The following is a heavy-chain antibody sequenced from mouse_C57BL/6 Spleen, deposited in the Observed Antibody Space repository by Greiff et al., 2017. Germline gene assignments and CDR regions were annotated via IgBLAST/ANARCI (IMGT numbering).Heavy chain of an antibody. CDR2: IYPRSGNT. V-gene: IGHV1-81*01. J-gene: IGHJ1*03. CDR3: AAVGGFDV. D-gene: IGHD1-1*01. Sequence: VHLVESGAELARPGASVKLSCKASGYNFTSYGISWVKQRTGQGLEWIGEIYPRSGNTYYNEQFKGKATLTAYKASSTAYMELRSLTSEDSAVYFCAAVGGFDVWGTGTTVTVSS. CDR1: GYNFTSYG.